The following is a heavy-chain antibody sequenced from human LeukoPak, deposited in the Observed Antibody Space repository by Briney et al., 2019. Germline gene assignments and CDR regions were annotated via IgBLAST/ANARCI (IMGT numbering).Heavy chain of an antibody. V-gene: IGHV3-21*01. CDR2: ISSSSSYI. D-gene: IGHD5-18*01. CDR1: GFTFSSYS. Sequence: GGSLRLSCAASGFTFSSYSMNWVRQAPGKGLEWVSSISSSSSYIYYADSVKGRFTISRDNAKNSLYLQMNSLRAEDTAVYYCARAQGRGYSYGFPTQIGYWGQGTLVTVSS. CDR3: ARAQGRGYSYGFPTQIGY. J-gene: IGHJ4*02.